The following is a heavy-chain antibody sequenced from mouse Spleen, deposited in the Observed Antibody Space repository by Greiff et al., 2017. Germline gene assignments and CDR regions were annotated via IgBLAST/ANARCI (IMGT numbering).Heavy chain of an antibody. J-gene: IGHJ3*01. CDR1: GYTFTDYN. CDR2: FHPYNDDT. D-gene: IGHD2-5*01. Sequence: VKLVESGPELVKPGASVKIPCKASGYTFTDYNMDWVKQNHGKSLEWIGNFHPYNDDTKYNEKFKGKATLTVEKSSSTVYLELSRLTSDDSAVYYCATGSNGFAYWGQGTLVTVSA. V-gene: IGHV1-47*01. CDR3: ATGSNGFAY.